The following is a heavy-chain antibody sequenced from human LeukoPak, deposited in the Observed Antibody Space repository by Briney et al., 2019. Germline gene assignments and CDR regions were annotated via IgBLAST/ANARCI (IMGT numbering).Heavy chain of an antibody. V-gene: IGHV4-59*01. CDR1: GGSISSYY. CDR3: ARGSVYFDS. J-gene: IGHJ4*02. Sequence: PSETLSLTCTVSGGSISSYYWSWIRQPPGKGLEWIGYIYYSGSTNYNPSLKSRVTISVDTSKNQFSLKLSSVTAADTAVYYCARGSVYFDSWGQGTLVTVSS. CDR2: IYYSGST.